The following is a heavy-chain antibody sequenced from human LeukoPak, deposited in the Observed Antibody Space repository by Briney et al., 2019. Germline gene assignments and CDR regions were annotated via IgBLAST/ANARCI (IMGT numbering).Heavy chain of an antibody. Sequence: GRSLRLSCAASGFTFSSYGMHWVRQAPGKGLGWVAVISYDGSNKYYADSVKGRFTISRDNSKNTLYLQMNSLRAEDTAVYYCAKLVDSSGYYSYDAFDIWGQGTMVTVSS. D-gene: IGHD3-22*01. CDR1: GFTFSSYG. V-gene: IGHV3-30*18. CDR2: ISYDGSNK. CDR3: AKLVDSSGYYSYDAFDI. J-gene: IGHJ3*02.